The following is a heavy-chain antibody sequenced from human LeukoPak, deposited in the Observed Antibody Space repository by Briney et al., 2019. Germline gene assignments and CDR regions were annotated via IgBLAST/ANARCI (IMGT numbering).Heavy chain of an antibody. CDR2: IYHSGST. D-gene: IGHD3-22*01. V-gene: IGHV4-38-2*02. CDR1: GYSISSGYY. CDR3: ARGPDYYDSSGPDAFDI. J-gene: IGHJ3*02. Sequence: PSETLSLTCTVSGYSISSGYYWGWIRQPPGKGLEWIGSIYHSGSTYYNPSLKSRVTISVDTSKNQFSLKLSSVTAADTAVYYCARGPDYYDSSGPDAFDIWGQGTMVTVSS.